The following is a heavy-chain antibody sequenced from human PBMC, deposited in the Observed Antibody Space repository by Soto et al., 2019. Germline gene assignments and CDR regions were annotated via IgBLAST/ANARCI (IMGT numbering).Heavy chain of an antibody. D-gene: IGHD5-12*01. CDR3: AIESPHVALYGMDF. V-gene: IGHV3-21*01. CDR1: GCTFGTYA. J-gene: IGHJ6*02. Sequence: GGSLRLSCAASGCTFGTYAMSGVRQAPGKGLEWVSSISGSSSYIYYADSVKGRFTISRDNAKNSLYLQMNSLRAEDTAVYYCAIESPHVALYGMDFWGQGTTVTVSS. CDR2: ISGSSSYI.